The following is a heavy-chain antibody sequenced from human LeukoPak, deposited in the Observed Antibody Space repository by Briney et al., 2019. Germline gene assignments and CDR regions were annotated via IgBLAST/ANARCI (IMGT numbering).Heavy chain of an antibody. D-gene: IGHD2-21*02. V-gene: IGHV4-59*01. CDR1: GGAISSYY. J-gene: IGHJ3*02. CDR3: ASGEYCGGDCQGAFDI. CDR2: IYYSGST. Sequence: SETLSLTCTVSGGAISSYYWSWIRQPPGKGLEWIGYIYYSGSTNYNPSLKSRVTISVDTSKNQFSLKLSSVTAADTAVYYCASGEYCGGDCQGAFDIWGQGTMVTVSS.